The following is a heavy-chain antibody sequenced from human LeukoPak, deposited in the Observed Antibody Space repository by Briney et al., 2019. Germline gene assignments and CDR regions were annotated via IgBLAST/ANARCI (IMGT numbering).Heavy chain of an antibody. D-gene: IGHD3-22*01. Sequence: SLRLSCAASGSTVSTNYMSWVRPAPGKGREWESVTYGGGSTYYAGSVKGRFTISRDNSKNTLYLQMNSLRAEDTAVYYCARDKFGYDSSGYPNWFAPWGQGTLVTVSS. CDR2: TYGGGST. J-gene: IGHJ5*02. CDR3: ARDKFGYDSSGYPNWFAP. V-gene: IGHV3-66*01. CDR1: GSTVSTNY.